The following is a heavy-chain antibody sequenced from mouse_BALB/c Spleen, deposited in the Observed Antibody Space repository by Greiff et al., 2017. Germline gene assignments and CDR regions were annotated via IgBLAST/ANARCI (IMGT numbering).Heavy chain of an antibody. V-gene: IGHV14-1*02. D-gene: IGHD2-14*01. CDR3: ARYRYDVMDY. CDR2: IDPENGNT. Sequence: VQLKESGAELVRPGALVKLSCKASGFNIKDYYMHWVKQRPEQGLEWIGWIDPENGNTIYDPKFQGKASITADTSSNTAYLQLSSLTSEDTAVYYCARYRYDVMDYWGQGTSVTVSS. CDR1: GFNIKDYY. J-gene: IGHJ4*01.